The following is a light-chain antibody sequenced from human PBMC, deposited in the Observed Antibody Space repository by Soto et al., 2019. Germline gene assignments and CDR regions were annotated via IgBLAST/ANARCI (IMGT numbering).Light chain of an antibody. J-gene: IGLJ2*01. CDR2: RND. CDR1: FSNLGSNF. CDR3: AAWDDSLRGVV. V-gene: IGLV1-47*01. Sequence: QSVLTQPPSASGTPGQRVTISCSGTFSNLGSNFVFWYQQLPGAAPKLLIFRNDKRPSGVPDRFSCSKSGSSASLAISGLRSEDEADYPCAAWDDSLRGVVFGGGTKVTVL.